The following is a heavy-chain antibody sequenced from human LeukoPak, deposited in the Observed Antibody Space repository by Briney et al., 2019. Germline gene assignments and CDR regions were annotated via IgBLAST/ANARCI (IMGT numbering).Heavy chain of an antibody. CDR2: IDTNTGNP. Sequence: ASVKVSCKASGYTFTGYYMHWVRQAPGQGLEWMGWIDTNTGNPTYAQGFTGRFVFSLDTSVSTAYLQISSLKAEDTAVYYCARDGSCSSTSCYDFDYWGQGTLVTVSS. CDR3: ARDGSCSSTSCYDFDY. CDR1: GYTFTGYY. J-gene: IGHJ4*02. V-gene: IGHV7-4-1*02. D-gene: IGHD2-2*01.